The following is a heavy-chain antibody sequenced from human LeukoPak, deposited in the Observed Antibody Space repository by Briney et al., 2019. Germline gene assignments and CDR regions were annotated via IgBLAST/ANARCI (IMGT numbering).Heavy chain of an antibody. CDR3: ARDFRSGGFDY. D-gene: IGHD3-10*01. V-gene: IGHV3-33*01. CDR2: IWYDGSSE. J-gene: IGHJ4*02. CDR1: GFSFNTYG. Sequence: GGSLRLSCAASGFSFNTYGMHWVRQAPGKGLEWVAVIWYDGSSEYYADSVKGRFTISRDNSKNTLYLQMNSLRAADTAVYYCARDFRSGGFDYWGQGTLVTVSS.